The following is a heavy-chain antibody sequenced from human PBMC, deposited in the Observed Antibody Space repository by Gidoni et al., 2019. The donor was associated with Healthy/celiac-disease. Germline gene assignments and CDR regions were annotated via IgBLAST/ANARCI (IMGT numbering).Heavy chain of an antibody. CDR2: INHSASN. J-gene: IGHJ1*01. Sequence: EINHSASNNYNPSLKRRVTISVDTSKNQFSLKLSSVTAADTAVYYCARSKYYGSGSYYNAHEYFQHWGQGTLVTVSS. CDR3: ARSKYYGSGSYYNAHEYFQH. V-gene: IGHV4-34*01. D-gene: IGHD3-10*01.